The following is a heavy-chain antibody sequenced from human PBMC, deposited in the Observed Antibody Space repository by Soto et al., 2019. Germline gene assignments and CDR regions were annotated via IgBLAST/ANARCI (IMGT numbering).Heavy chain of an antibody. CDR3: ATHPYYDFYSGDYMDY. CDR2: IYYSGST. CDR1: GGSINSADYY. Sequence: QVQLQESGPGLVKPSQTLSLTCTVSGGSINSADYYWTWFRQAPGKGLEWIGYIYYSGSTYYNPSLKSRLTISIATSTNQFSLKLSSVTAADTAXXXXATHPYYDFYSGDYMDYWGQGTL. V-gene: IGHV4-30-4*01. J-gene: IGHJ4*02. D-gene: IGHD3-3*01.